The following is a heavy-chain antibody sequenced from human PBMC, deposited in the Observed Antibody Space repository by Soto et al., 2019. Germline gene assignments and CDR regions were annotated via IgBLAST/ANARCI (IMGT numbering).Heavy chain of an antibody. CDR2: IFHSGRT. CDR1: GGSISSCRYY. V-gene: IGHV4-39*01. CDR3: ARDSEGGYCSGESCFSGLDY. J-gene: IGHJ4*02. Sequence: SETLSLTCTVFGGSISSCRYYWAWLRPPPGKGVEWVGSIFHSGRTYYNPSLKSRVTISVDTSKNQFSLKLSSVTAADTAVFYCARDSEGGYCSGESCFSGLDYWGQGSLVTVSS. D-gene: IGHD2-15*01.